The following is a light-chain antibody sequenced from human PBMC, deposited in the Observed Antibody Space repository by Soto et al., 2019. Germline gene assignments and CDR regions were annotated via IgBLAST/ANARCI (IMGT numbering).Light chain of an antibody. CDR3: QQYHDCPPLT. J-gene: IGKJ4*02. V-gene: IGKV3-15*01. CDR1: QSAGGN. Sequence: DIVMTQSPANLSVSPGERVTLSCRASQSAGGNVAWYQQSPGQAPRLLISGASTRATGIPARFSVSGSGTEFTLAISGLQSEEFAVSHCQQYHDCPPLTVGGGTSVEIK. CDR2: GAS.